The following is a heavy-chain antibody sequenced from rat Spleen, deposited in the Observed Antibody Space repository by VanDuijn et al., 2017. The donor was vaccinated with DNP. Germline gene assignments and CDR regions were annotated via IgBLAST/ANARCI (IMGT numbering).Heavy chain of an antibody. CDR3: ARRRTTLDY. J-gene: IGHJ2*01. D-gene: IGHD1-4*01. CDR1: RITFSDHN. V-gene: IGHV5-25*01. CDR2: ISTGGGNT. Sequence: EVQLVESGGGIVQPGRSLKLSCAVSRITFSDHNMAWVRQAPTKGLEWVASISTGGGNTYYRDSVKGRFTISRDNAKSTLYLQMNSLRSEDTATYYCARRRTTLDYWGQGVMVTVSS.